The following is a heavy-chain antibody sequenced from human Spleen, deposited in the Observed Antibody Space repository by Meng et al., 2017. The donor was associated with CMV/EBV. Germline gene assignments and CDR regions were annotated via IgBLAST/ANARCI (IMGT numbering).Heavy chain of an antibody. D-gene: IGHD3-10*01. CDR3: TTYHYGSGSYSRTYWYFDL. CDR1: NAW. V-gene: IGHV3-15*01. CDR2: IKSKTDAGTT. Sequence: NAWMIWVRQAPGKGLEWVGRIKSKTDAGTTDYAAPVKRRFTISRDDSKNTLYLQMNSLKNEDTAVYYCTTYHYGSGSYSRTYWYFDLWGRGTLVTVSS. J-gene: IGHJ2*01.